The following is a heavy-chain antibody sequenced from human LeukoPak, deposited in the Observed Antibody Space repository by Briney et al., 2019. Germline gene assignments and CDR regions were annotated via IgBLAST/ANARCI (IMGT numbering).Heavy chain of an antibody. D-gene: IGHD2-2*01. CDR1: GGSISGYY. CDR3: ARGGGYCSSTSCSEEPTWFDP. Sequence: SETLSLTCTVSGGSISGYYWSWIRQPPGKGLEWIGEINHSGSTNYNPSLKSRVTISVDTSKNQFSLKLSSVTAADTAVYYCARGGGYCSSTSCSEEPTWFDPWGQGTLVTVSS. V-gene: IGHV4-34*01. J-gene: IGHJ5*02. CDR2: INHSGST.